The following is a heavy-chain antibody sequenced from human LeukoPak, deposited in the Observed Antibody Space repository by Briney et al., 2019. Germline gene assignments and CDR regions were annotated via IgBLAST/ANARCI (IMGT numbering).Heavy chain of an antibody. J-gene: IGHJ5*02. CDR3: ARDRTMVRGVIIRSVWFDP. CDR1: GYTFTSYD. Sequence: ASVKVSCKASGYTFTSYDINWVRQATGQGLGWMGWMNPNSGNTGYAQKFQGRVTMTRNTSISTAYMELSSLRSEDTAVYYCARDRTMVRGVIIRSVWFDPWGQGTLVTVSS. V-gene: IGHV1-8*01. D-gene: IGHD3-10*01. CDR2: MNPNSGNT.